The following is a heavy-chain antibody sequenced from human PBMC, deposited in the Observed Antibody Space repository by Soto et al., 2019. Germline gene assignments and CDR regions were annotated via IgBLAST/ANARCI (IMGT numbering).Heavy chain of an antibody. Sequence: EVRLVESGGGLVQPGGSLTLSCSASGFIFSGYSMTWVRRAPGKGLEWVSHISGASTTIYYADSVKGRFTISRDDAKNSLYLQMNSLRDEDSAVYYCARPFYGSGGRYFDSWGQGTLVTVSS. CDR1: GFIFSGYS. J-gene: IGHJ4*02. V-gene: IGHV3-48*02. CDR2: ISGASTTI. CDR3: ARPFYGSGGRYFDS. D-gene: IGHD3-10*01.